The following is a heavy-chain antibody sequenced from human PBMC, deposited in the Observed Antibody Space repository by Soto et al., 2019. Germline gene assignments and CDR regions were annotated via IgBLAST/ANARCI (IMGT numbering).Heavy chain of an antibody. Sequence: QLQLQESGPGLVKPSETLSLTCTVSGGSISSSHDSWGWIRQSPGKGLEWMGHINYRGGTYYYNPSLKSRVTMSVDMSKNESSLKLSAVTAADTAVYYCARHPGSVSTAFYGIDVWGQGTTVTVSS. CDR2: INYRGGTY. CDR3: ARHPGSVSTAFYGIDV. CDR1: GGSISSSHDS. D-gene: IGHD3-10*01. J-gene: IGHJ6*02. V-gene: IGHV4-39*01.